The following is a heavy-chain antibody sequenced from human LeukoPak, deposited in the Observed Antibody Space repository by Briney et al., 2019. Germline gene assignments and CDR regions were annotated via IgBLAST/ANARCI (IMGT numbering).Heavy chain of an antibody. CDR2: INYSGVST. D-gene: IGHD7-27*01. J-gene: IGHJ4*02. CDR3: AKDQNWEGGC. CDR1: GFTFSNYD. Sequence: GGSLRLSCAASGFTFSNYDMTWIRQAPGKGLEWVSVINYSGVSTNYADSVKGRFTISRDNSKNTVYLQMNSLRVEDTAVYYCAKDQNWEGGCWGQGTLVTVSS. V-gene: IGHV3-23*01.